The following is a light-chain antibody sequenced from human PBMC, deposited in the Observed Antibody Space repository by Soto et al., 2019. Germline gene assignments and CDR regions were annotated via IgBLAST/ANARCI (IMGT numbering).Light chain of an antibody. CDR2: GSS. Sequence: EIVLAQSPGTLSLSTGERATLSCRSSQSVSSSYLAWYKQKPGQAPRLLIYGSSSRATGIPDRFSGSGSGTDFTLTISSLQAEDVAVYYCQQYYSTLLTFGGGTKVDIK. CDR3: QQYYSTLLT. V-gene: IGKV3-20*01. J-gene: IGKJ4*01. CDR1: QSVSSSY.